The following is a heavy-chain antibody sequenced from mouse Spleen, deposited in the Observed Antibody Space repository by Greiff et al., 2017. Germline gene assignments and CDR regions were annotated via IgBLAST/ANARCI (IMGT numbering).Heavy chain of an antibody. J-gene: IGHJ1*01. CDR3: ASLTGTPYWYFDV. V-gene: IGHV5-9*04. CDR2: ISSGGGNT. D-gene: IGHD4-1*01. Sequence: DVKLVESGGGLVKLGGSLKLSCAASGFTFSSYAMSWVRQTPEKRLEWVATISSGGGNTYYPDSVKGRFTISRDNAKNTLYLQMSSLKSEDTAMYYCASLTGTPYWYFDVWGAGTTVTVSS. CDR1: GFTFSSYA.